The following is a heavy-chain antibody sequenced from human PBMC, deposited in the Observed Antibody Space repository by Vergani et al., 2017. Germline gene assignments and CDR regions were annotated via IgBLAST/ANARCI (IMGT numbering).Heavy chain of an antibody. CDR2: ISAYNGNT. D-gene: IGHD5-18*01. CDR1: GYTFTSYG. Sequence: QVQLVQSGAEVKKPGASVKVSCKASGYTFTSYGISWVRQAPGQGLEWMGWISAYNGNTNYAQKLQGRVTMTTDTSTSTAYMELRSLRSDDTAVYYCETQYSYGALHEGTFDYWGQGTLVTVSS. V-gene: IGHV1-18*01. J-gene: IGHJ4*02. CDR3: ETQYSYGALHEGTFDY.